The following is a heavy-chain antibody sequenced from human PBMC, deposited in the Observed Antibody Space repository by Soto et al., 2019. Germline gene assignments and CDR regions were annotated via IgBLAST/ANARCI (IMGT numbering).Heavy chain of an antibody. CDR3: ARVVSYYYGMNVWSSAEYLQH. CDR1: GYTFTSYG. D-gene: IGHD4-17*01. Sequence: ASVKVSCKASGYTFTSYGISWVRQAPGQGLEWMGWISAYNGNTNYAQKLQGRVTMTTDTSTSTAYMELRSLRSDDTAVYYCARVVSYYYGMNVWSSAEYLQHWGQGTLVTVS. CDR2: ISAYNGNT. J-gene: IGHJ1*01. V-gene: IGHV1-18*04.